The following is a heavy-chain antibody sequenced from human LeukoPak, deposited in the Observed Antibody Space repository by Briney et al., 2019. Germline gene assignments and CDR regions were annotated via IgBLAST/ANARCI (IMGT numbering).Heavy chain of an antibody. V-gene: IGHV3-21*03. Sequence: GGSLRLSCAASGFTFSSYTMNWVRQAPGKGLEWVSSIISSSSFIYYADSVKGRFTISRDNAKDSLYLQMNSLRAEDTAVYYCARDFGGYCSSSSCYLGFLDYWGQGTLVTVSS. CDR3: ARDFGGYCSSSSCYLGFLDY. J-gene: IGHJ4*02. D-gene: IGHD2-2*01. CDR2: IISSSSFI. CDR1: GFTFSSYT.